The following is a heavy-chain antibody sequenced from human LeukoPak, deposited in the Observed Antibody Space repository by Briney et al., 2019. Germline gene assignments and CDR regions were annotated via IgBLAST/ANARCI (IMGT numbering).Heavy chain of an antibody. CDR2: VYYSGST. J-gene: IGHJ4*02. CDR1: GDFITASY. D-gene: IGHD6-13*01. CDR3: ARDVVAAAGTWDY. Sequence: SETLSLTCTVSGDFITASYWSWIRQPPGKGLEWIGYVYYSGSTEYNPSLKSRVTMSVDTSKNQFSLKLSSVTAADTAVYYCARDVVAAAGTWDYWGQGTLVTVSS. V-gene: IGHV4-59*12.